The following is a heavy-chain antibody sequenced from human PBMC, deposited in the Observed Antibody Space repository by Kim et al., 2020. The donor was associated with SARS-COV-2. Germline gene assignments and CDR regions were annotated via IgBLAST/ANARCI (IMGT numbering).Heavy chain of an antibody. CDR1: GGSISSSSYY. CDR2: IYYSGST. D-gene: IGHD3-22*01. V-gene: IGHV4-39*01. J-gene: IGHJ4*02. CDR3: ARQGESSGYYYNVHSY. Sequence: SETLSLTCTVSGGSISSSSYYWGWLRQPPGKGLEWIGSIYYSGSTYYNPSLKSRVPISVDTSKNQFSLKLSSVTAADTAVYYCARQGESSGYYYNVHSYWGQGTLVTVSS.